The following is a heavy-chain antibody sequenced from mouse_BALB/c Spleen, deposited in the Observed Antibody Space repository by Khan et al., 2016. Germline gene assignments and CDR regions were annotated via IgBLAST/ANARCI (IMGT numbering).Heavy chain of an antibody. V-gene: IGHV1-62-2*01. D-gene: IGHD2-13*01. J-gene: IGHJ3*01. CDR3: SRHALLDDYLAY. CDR2: FYPGSGSI. Sequence: QVRLQQSGAELVKPGASVKLSCKATGYTFTEYVIHWVKQRSGQGLEWIGWFYPGSGSIKYTEKFKDKATLTADKSSSTVYMEISRLTSEDSAVXFCSRHALLDDYLAYWGQGTLVTVSA. CDR1: GYTFTEYV.